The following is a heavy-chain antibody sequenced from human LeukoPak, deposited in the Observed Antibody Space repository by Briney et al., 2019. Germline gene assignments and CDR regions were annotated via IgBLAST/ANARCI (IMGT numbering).Heavy chain of an antibody. CDR2: INWNGGSR. V-gene: IGHV3-20*04. Sequence: GGSLRLSCAASGFKFDDYGMSWVRQAPGKGLEWVSGINWNGGSRGYADSVKGRFTISRDNAKNSVYLQMNSLRAEDTALYYCAKDKGVRGVITHYYYYYGMDVWGQGTTVTVSS. J-gene: IGHJ6*02. CDR3: AKDKGVRGVITHYYYYYGMDV. CDR1: GFKFDDYG. D-gene: IGHD3-10*01.